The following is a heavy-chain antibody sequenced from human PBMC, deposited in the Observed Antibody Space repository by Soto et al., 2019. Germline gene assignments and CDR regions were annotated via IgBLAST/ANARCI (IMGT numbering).Heavy chain of an antibody. V-gene: IGHV1-8*01. CDR2: MNPNTGNS. CDR1: GYTFTSYD. J-gene: IGHJ4*02. Sequence: ASVKVSCKASGYTFTSYDIYRVRQATGQGLEWMGWMNPNTGNSGYTQKVQGRVTMTSDTSISTAHMELSSLRSEDTAVYYCARRAETNGWNGFGADKYYFDFWGQGTLVTVS. CDR3: ARRAETNGWNGFGADKYYFDF. D-gene: IGHD1-1*01.